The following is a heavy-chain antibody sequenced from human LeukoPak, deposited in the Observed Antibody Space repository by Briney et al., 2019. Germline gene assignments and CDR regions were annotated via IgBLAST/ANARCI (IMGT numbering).Heavy chain of an antibody. D-gene: IGHD6-13*01. J-gene: IGHJ4*02. CDR2: INHSGST. Sequence: EWIGEINHSGSTNYNPSLKSRVTISVDTSKNQFSLKLSSVTAADTAVYYCALVIAAAGTFDYWGQGTLVTVSS. V-gene: IGHV4-34*01. CDR3: ALVIAAAGTFDY.